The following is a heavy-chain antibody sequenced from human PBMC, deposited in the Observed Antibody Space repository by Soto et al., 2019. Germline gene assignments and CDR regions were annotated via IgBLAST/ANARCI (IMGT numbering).Heavy chain of an antibody. CDR3: GRDRPSRRSGPARLPPAYYYHGMDV. CDR1: GEGFASSY. CDR2: INPIGGST. D-gene: IGHD2-15*01. J-gene: IGHJ6*02. V-gene: IGHV1-46*01. Sequence: GASAKPSWEASGEGFASSYRRWVRQVKGQGLEWMGIINPIGGSTIYAQKFQGRVTMTRDTSTSTVCMELSSLRSEDTAVYYCGRDRPSRRSGPARLPPAYYYHGMDVWGQGTSVTLSS.